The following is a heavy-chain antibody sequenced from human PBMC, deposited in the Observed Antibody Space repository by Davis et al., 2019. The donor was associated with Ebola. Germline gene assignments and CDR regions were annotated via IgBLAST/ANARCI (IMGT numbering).Heavy chain of an antibody. CDR1: DYTFLTSG. CDR2: VSGYNGDT. D-gene: IGHD3-10*01. CDR3: ARVFGEIFFYGLDV. Sequence: ASVKVSCKASDYTFLTSGISWVRQAPGQGLEWMGWVSGYNGDTKYSQKFQGRVTLTTDTSTGTAYMELGSLRSDDTAVYYCARVFGEIFFYGLDVWGQGTAVTVSS. V-gene: IGHV1-18*01. J-gene: IGHJ6*02.